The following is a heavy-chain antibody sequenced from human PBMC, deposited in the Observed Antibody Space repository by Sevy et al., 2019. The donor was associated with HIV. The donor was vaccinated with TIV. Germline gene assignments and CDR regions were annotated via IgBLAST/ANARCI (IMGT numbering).Heavy chain of an antibody. D-gene: IGHD6-19*01. V-gene: IGHV3-23*01. CDR1: GFTFSNYA. CDR2: VSSSGGSS. CDR3: AKGGLHWLDWYFDL. Sequence: GGSLRLSCTASGFTFSNYAMSWVRQAPGKGLEWVSVVSSSGGSSYDADSLEGRFTISRDNSKNTLYLQMKNLRAEDTALYYWAKGGLHWLDWYFDLWGRGTPVTVSS. J-gene: IGHJ2*01.